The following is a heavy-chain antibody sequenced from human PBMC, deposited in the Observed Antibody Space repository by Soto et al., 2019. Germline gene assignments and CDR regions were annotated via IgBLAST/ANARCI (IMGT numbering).Heavy chain of an antibody. V-gene: IGHV1-3*01. CDR2: INAGNGNT. Sequence: GASVKVSCKASGYTFTSYAMHWVRQAPGQRLEWMGWINAGNGNTKYSQKFQGRVTITRDTSASTAYMELSSLRSEDTAVYYCARERVTYYYGSGSSGPYYYGMDVWGQGTTVTVSS. D-gene: IGHD3-10*01. CDR3: ARERVTYYYGSGSSGPYYYGMDV. J-gene: IGHJ6*02. CDR1: GYTFTSYA.